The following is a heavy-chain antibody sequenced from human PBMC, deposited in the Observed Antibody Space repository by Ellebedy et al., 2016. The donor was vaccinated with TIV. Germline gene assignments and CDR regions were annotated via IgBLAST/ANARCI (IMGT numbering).Heavy chain of an antibody. CDR3: GASYYFSSGSDY. J-gene: IGHJ4*02. CDR2: IRQDGNEK. CDR1: GFTFSSFW. Sequence: GESLKISXAASGFTFSSFWMQWVRQAPGKGLEWVANIRQDGNEKYYADSVKGRFTISRDNARNSLLLQMNSLRDEDTAVYYCGASYYFSSGSDYWGQGTLVTVSS. D-gene: IGHD3-10*01. V-gene: IGHV3-7*01.